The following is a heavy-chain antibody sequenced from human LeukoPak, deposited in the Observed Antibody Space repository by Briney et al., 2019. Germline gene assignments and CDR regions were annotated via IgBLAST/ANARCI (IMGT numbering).Heavy chain of an antibody. V-gene: IGHV4-34*01. D-gene: IGHD5-12*01. J-gene: IGHJ4*02. CDR3: ARGVDRAKVAY. Sequence: SETLSLTCAVYGGSLNGYYWSRIRQPPGRGLEWIGEIHFSGSINYNPSLEGRVTITVDTSKNQFSLRLSSVTAADTAVYYCARGVDRAKVAYWGQGTLVTVSS. CDR2: IHFSGSI. CDR1: GGSLNGYY.